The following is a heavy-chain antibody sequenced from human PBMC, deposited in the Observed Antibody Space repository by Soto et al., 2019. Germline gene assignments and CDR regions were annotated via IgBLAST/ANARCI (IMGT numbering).Heavy chain of an antibody. V-gene: IGHV1-8*01. D-gene: IGHD3-3*01. CDR2: VSPDSGST. Sequence: QVQLVQSGAEVKKPGASVRVSCKASGYTFSGYDINWVRQATGQGLEWMGWVSPDSGSTGYAGIFQGRVTMTWDRSTTTAYMDLSSLTSEDSAVYYCARGTELRYVEWSVYRGGSYAMDVWGQGTTVTVSS. J-gene: IGHJ6*02. CDR3: ARGTELRYVEWSVYRGGSYAMDV. CDR1: GYTFSGYD.